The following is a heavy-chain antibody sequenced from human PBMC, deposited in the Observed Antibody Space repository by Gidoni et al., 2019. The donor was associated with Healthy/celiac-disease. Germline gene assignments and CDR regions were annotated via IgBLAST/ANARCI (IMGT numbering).Heavy chain of an antibody. CDR2: INSDGSST. V-gene: IGHV3-74*01. CDR3: ARRSRAGVNDY. D-gene: IGHD1-26*01. J-gene: IGHJ4*02. Sequence: EVRLGESGGGLVEPGGSLRLSCAASGFTFSSYWMPWVRQAPGKGLVWVSRINSDGSSTSYADSVKGRFTISRDNAKNTLYLQMNSLRAEDTAVYYCARRSRAGVNDYWGQGTLVTVSS. CDR1: GFTFSSYW.